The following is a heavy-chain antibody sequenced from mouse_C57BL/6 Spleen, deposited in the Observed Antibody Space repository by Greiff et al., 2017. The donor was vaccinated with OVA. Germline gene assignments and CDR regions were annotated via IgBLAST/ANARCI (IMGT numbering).Heavy chain of an antibody. CDR2: INPSNGGT. V-gene: IGHV1-53*01. Sequence: QVHVKQPGTDLVKPGASVKLSCTASGYTFTSYWMHWVKQRPGQGLEWIGNINPSNGGTNYNATFKSKATLTVDKSSSQAYMQISRLTSEDAAVYDCARERGDSWGQGTLVTVSA. CDR3: ARERGDS. CDR1: GYTFTSYW. J-gene: IGHJ3*01.